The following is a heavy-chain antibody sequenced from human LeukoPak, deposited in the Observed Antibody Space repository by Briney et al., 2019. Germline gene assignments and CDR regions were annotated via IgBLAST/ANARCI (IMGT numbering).Heavy chain of an antibody. CDR3: ARGLGYCSSSRCSPGYYMDV. CDR2: ISSSGTYT. J-gene: IGHJ6*03. CDR1: GFTFSSYG. Sequence: PGGSLRLSCAASGFTFSSYGMNWVRQAPGKGLECVSRISSSGTYTDYTDSVKGRFTISRDNAKSSLYLQMDNLRAEDTALYYCARGLGYCSSSRCSPGYYMDVWGKGTTVTV. D-gene: IGHD2-15*01. V-gene: IGHV3-21*06.